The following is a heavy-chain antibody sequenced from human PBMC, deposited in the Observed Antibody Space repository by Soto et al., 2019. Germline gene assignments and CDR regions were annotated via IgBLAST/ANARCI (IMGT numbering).Heavy chain of an antibody. J-gene: IGHJ6*02. CDR2: ISSSSSTI. CDR3: ARGDGSGSYYTTPHYYGMDV. CDR1: GFTFSSYS. Sequence: EVQLVESGGGLVQPGGSLRLSCAASGFTFSSYSMNWVRQAPGKGLEWVSYISSSSSTIYYADSVKGRFTISRDNAKNSLYLQMNSLRDEDTAVYYCARGDGSGSYYTTPHYYGMDVWGQGTTVTVSS. V-gene: IGHV3-48*02. D-gene: IGHD3-10*01.